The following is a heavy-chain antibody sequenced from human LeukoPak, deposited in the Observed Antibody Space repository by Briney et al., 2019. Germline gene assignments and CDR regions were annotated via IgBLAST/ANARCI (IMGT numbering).Heavy chain of an antibody. CDR3: ARATEGITMVRERGNYYYGMDV. CDR2: IYYSGST. CDR1: GGSISSYY. J-gene: IGHJ6*04. Sequence: SETLSLTCTVSGGSISSYYWSWIRQPPGKGLEWIGYIYYSGSTNYNPSLTSRVTISVDTSKNQFSLKLSSVTAADTAVYYCARATEGITMVRERGNYYYGMDVWGKGTTVTVSS. D-gene: IGHD3-10*01. V-gene: IGHV4-59*01.